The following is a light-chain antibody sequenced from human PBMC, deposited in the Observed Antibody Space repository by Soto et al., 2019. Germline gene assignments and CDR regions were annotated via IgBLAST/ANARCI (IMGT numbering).Light chain of an antibody. CDR2: DAS. CDR3: QQRSNWPLT. Sequence: IVLTQSPATLSLSPGERATLSCRASQSVSSYLAWYQQKPGQAPRLLIYDASDMATAIPARFSGSGSGTDFTLTISSLEPEDFALYYCQQRSNWPLTFGGGTKVEFK. V-gene: IGKV3-11*01. J-gene: IGKJ4*01. CDR1: QSVSSY.